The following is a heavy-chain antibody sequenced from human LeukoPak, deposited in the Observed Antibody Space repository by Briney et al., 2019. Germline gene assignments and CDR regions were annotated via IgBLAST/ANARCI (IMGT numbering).Heavy chain of an antibody. J-gene: IGHJ4*02. V-gene: IGHV1-46*01. CDR2: INPSGGNT. CDR3: ARGKGRITMVRGVIITNDY. D-gene: IGHD3-10*01. Sequence: ASVKVSCKASGYTFTSYYMHWVRQAPGQGLEWMGIINPSGGNTNYAQKLQGRVTMTTDTSTSTAYMELRSLRSDDTAVYYCARGKGRITMVRGVIITNDYWGQGTLVTVSS. CDR1: GYTFTSYY.